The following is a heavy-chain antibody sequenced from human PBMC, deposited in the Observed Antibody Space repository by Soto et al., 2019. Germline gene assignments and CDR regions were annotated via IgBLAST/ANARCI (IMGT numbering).Heavy chain of an antibody. D-gene: IGHD4-17*01. J-gene: IGHJ4*02. CDR3: TTTPVTTD. CDR1: GFTFSDSA. Sequence: VQLVESGGGLVQPGGSLKLSCAASGFTFSDSAMHWVRQTSGKGLEWVGRIRNRANSYATAYAASVKGRFTISRDDSKNTAYLQMNSLKTDDTAVYYCTTTPVTTDWGQGTLVTVSS. V-gene: IGHV3-73*02. CDR2: IRNRANSYAT.